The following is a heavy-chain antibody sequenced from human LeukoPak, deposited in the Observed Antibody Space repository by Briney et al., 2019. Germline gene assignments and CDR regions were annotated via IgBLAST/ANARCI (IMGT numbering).Heavy chain of an antibody. CDR2: IRYDGSNK. D-gene: IGHD6-19*01. CDR3: ARWTGYSNGWFDY. J-gene: IGHJ4*02. V-gene: IGHV3-33*01. CDR1: GFTFSGHG. Sequence: PGGSLRLSCAASGFTFSGHGMHWVRQAPGKGLEWVTRIRYDGSNKYYADSVKGRFTISRDNSKNPLYLQMDSLRAEDTAVYYCARWTGYSNGWFDYWGQGILVTVSS.